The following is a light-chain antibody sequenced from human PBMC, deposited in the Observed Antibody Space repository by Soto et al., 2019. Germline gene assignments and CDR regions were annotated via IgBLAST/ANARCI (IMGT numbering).Light chain of an antibody. V-gene: IGKV1-5*01. CDR2: DVS. CDR3: QQYGSSAWT. Sequence: DIQMTQSPSTLSASVGDRVIITCRASQSINRRLAWYQQKPGKAPRLLIYDVSTLESGVPSRFGGSGSGTEFTLTISGVQPEDFAVYYCQQYGSSAWTFGQGTKVDIK. J-gene: IGKJ1*01. CDR1: QSINRR.